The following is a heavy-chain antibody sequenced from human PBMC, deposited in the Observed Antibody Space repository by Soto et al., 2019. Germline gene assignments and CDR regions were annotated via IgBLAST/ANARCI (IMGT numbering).Heavy chain of an antibody. J-gene: IGHJ5*01. CDR1: GGSFSSYA. V-gene: IGHV1-69*01. Sequence: QVQLVQSGAEVKQPGSSVKVSCKASGGSFSSYAISWVRQAPGQGLEWMGGIIPIFGTANYAQKFQGRVTITADESTSTAYMELSSLRSADTAVYYCARASGHLDHLNWFDSWGQGTLVTVSS. CDR2: IIPIFGTA. CDR3: ARASGHLDHLNWFDS.